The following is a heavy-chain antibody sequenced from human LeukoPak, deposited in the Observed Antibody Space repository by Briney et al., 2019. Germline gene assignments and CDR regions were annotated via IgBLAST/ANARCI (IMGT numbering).Heavy chain of an antibody. Sequence: ASVKVSCKASGYTFSGYYMHWVRQAPGQGLEWMGWINPNSGGTNYAQTFQGRVTMTRDTSISTAYMELNRLRSDDTAVYYCARDSSGGPRDYYYYYMDVWGKGTTVTVSS. V-gene: IGHV1-2*02. J-gene: IGHJ6*03. CDR3: ARDSSGGPRDYYYYYMDV. CDR2: INPNSGGT. D-gene: IGHD6-19*01. CDR1: GYTFSGYY.